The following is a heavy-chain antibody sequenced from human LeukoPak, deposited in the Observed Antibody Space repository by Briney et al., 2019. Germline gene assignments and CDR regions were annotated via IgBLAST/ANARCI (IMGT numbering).Heavy chain of an antibody. V-gene: IGHV4-4*07. D-gene: IGHD3-22*01. CDR2: IYTSGSI. Sequence: SETLSLTCAVYGGSFSGYYWTWIRQPAGRGLEWIGRIYTSGSIDYTPSLKSRVTMSVDTSTNQFSLRLTSVTAADTAVYYCARDPGTYYCDIWGQGTLVTVSS. CDR1: GGSFSGYY. J-gene: IGHJ4*02. CDR3: ARDPGTYYCDI.